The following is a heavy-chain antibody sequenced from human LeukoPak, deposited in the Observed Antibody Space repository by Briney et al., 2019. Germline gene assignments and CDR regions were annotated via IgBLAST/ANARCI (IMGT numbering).Heavy chain of an antibody. CDR1: GYSFTSYW. V-gene: IGHV5-51*01. CDR3: AAGYCSGGSCPNWFDP. CDR2: IYPGDSDT. J-gene: IGHJ5*02. Sequence: GESLKISCKGSGYSFTSYWIGWVRQMPGKGLEWMGIIYPGDSDTRYSPSFQGQVTISADKSISTAYLQWSSLKASDTAMYYCAAGYCSGGSCPNWFDPWGQGTLVTVSS. D-gene: IGHD2-15*01.